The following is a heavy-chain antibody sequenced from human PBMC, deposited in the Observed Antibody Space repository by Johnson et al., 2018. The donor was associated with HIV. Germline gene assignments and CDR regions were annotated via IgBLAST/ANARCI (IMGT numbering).Heavy chain of an antibody. Sequence: VQLVESGGDLVNPGGSLRLSCAVSGFIFSDAWMSWVRQAPGKGLEWVSVIYSGGSTYYADSVKGRFTISRDNSKNTLYLQMNSLRAEDTAVYYCLIRDTLDIWGQGTLVTVSS. V-gene: IGHV3-66*01. J-gene: IGHJ3*02. CDR1: GFIFSDAW. CDR2: IYSGGST. CDR3: LIRDTLDI. D-gene: IGHD2-8*01.